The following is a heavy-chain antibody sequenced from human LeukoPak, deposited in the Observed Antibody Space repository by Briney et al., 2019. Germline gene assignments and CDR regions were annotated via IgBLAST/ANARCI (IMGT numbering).Heavy chain of an antibody. CDR3: ARGPTYQPIDS. CDR1: GGSFSGYY. Sequence: SETLSLTCAVYGGSFSGYYWSWIRQPPGKGLEWIGEINHSGSTNYNPSLKSRVTISVDTSKNQFSLKLSSVTAADTAVYYCARGPTYQPIDSWGQGTLVTVSS. D-gene: IGHD2-2*01. CDR2: INHSGST. V-gene: IGHV4-34*01. J-gene: IGHJ4*02.